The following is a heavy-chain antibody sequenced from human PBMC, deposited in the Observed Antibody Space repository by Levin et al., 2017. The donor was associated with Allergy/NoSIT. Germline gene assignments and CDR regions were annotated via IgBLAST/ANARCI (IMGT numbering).Heavy chain of an antibody. CDR3: ARHAQQDYSSGWPQTFDY. Sequence: SETLSLTCTVSGGSISSYYWSWIRQPPGKGLEWIGYIYYSGSTNYNPSLKSRVTISVDTSKNQFSLKLSSVTAADTAVYYCARHAQQDYSSGWPQTFDYWGQGTLVTVSS. V-gene: IGHV4-59*08. CDR1: GGSISSYY. D-gene: IGHD6-19*01. J-gene: IGHJ4*02. CDR2: IYYSGST.